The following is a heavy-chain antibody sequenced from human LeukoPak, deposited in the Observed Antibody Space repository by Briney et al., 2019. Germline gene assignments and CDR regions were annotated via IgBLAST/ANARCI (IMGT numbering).Heavy chain of an antibody. D-gene: IGHD3-10*01. CDR3: ARVFWFGEQYPAGDY. V-gene: IGHV3-48*03. J-gene: IGHJ4*02. CDR1: GFTFSSYE. Sequence: GGSLRLSCAASGFTFSSYEMNWVRQAPGKGLEWVSYISSSGSTIYYADSVKGRFTISRDNAKNSLYLQMNSLRAEDMAVYYCARVFWFGEQYPAGDYWGQGTLVTVSS. CDR2: ISSSGSTI.